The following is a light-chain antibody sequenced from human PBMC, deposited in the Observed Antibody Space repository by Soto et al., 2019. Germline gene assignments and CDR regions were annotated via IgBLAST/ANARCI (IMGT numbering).Light chain of an antibody. CDR1: SIDVGGSNY. Sequence: QSVLTQPRSVSGSPGQSVTISCTGPSIDVGGSNYVSWYQQHPGKAPKLMIYDVTNRPSGVYTRFSGSKSGNTASLTISGLQAEDEADYYCSSYTTTTTLFGGGTKVTVL. V-gene: IGLV2-14*01. J-gene: IGLJ3*02. CDR2: DVT. CDR3: SSYTTTTTL.